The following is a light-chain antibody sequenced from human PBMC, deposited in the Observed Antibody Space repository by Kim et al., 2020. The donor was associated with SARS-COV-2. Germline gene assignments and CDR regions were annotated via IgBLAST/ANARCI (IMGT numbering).Light chain of an antibody. J-gene: IGLJ2*01. V-gene: IGLV1-47*01. Sequence: LTQPPSASGTPGQRVTISCSGSSSNIGSNYVYWYQQLPGTAPKLLIYRNNQRPSGVPDRFSGSKSGTSASLAISGLRSEDEADYYCAAWDDSLSALVFGGGTKLTVL. CDR3: AAWDDSLSALV. CDR1: SSNIGSNY. CDR2: RNN.